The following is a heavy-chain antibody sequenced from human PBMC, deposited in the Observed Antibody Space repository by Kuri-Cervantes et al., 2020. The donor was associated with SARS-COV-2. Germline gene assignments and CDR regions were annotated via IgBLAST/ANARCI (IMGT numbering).Heavy chain of an antibody. D-gene: IGHD3-10*01. J-gene: IGHJ4*02. CDR2: INPNSGGT. V-gene: IGHV1-2*02. CDR3: AREYYGAGSYAY. CDR1: GYTFTGYY. Sequence: ASVEVSCKASGYTFTGYYMHWVRQAPGQGLEWMGWINPNSGGTNYAQKFQGRVTMTRDTSISTAYMELSRLRSDDTAVYYCAREYYGAGSYAYWGQGTLVTVSS.